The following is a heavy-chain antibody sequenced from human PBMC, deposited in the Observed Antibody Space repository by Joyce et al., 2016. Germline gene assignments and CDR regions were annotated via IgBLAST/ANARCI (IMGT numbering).Heavy chain of an antibody. V-gene: IGHV5-10-1*01. CDR1: GYSFTSYW. Sequence: EVQLVQSGAEVKKPGESLRISCKGSGYSFTSYWISWVRQMPGKGLEWMGRIDPSDSYTNYSPSFQCHVTISADKSISTAYLQWSSLEASDTAMYYCARHSPIVVVPAVGDAFDIWGQGTMVTVSA. D-gene: IGHD2-2*01. CDR2: IDPSDSYT. J-gene: IGHJ3*02. CDR3: ARHSPIVVVPAVGDAFDI.